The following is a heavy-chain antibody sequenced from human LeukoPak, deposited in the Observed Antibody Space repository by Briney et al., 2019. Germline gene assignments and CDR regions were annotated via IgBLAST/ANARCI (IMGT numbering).Heavy chain of an antibody. J-gene: IGHJ6*03. CDR1: GYTFTGYG. CDR3: ARVDTVNYYYYMDV. D-gene: IGHD5-18*01. CDR2: ISTFNGHT. V-gene: IGHV1-18*01. Sequence: ASVKVSCKASGYTFTGYGISWVRQAPGHGLEWMGWISTFNGHTNYAQSRQDRVTMTTDTSTSTVYMEPSSLISDDTAVYYCARVDTVNYYYYMDVWGKGTPVTVSS.